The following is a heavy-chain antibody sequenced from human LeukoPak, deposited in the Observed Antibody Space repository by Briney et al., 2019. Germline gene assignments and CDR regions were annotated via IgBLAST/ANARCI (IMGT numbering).Heavy chain of an antibody. CDR1: GFTFSSYS. Sequence: PGGSLRLSCAASGFTFSSYSMNWDRQAPGKGLEWVSSISSSSSYIYYADSVKGRFTISRDNAKNSLYLQMNSLRAEDTAVYYCARGDYDYFWFDPWGQGTLVTVSS. CDR2: ISSSSSYI. D-gene: IGHD5-12*01. V-gene: IGHV3-21*01. CDR3: ARGDYDYFWFDP. J-gene: IGHJ5*02.